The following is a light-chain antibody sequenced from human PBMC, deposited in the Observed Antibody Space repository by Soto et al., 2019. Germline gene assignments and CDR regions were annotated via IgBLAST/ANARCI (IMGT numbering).Light chain of an antibody. CDR3: QQYNSART. CDR1: QSVSSW. V-gene: IGKV1-5*03. Sequence: DIQMTQSPSTLSASVGDRVTITCRASQSVSSWLAWYQQKPGKAPNLLIYTASSLESGVPSRFSGSGSGTEFTLTISSLQPDDFSTYYCQQYNSARTFGQGPNVDIK. CDR2: TAS. J-gene: IGKJ1*01.